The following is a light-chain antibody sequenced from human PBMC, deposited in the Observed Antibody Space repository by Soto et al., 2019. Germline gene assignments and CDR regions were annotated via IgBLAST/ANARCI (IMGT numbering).Light chain of an antibody. CDR3: QQYGSSPT. V-gene: IGKV3-20*01. CDR1: QSVSNNY. CDR2: GAS. Sequence: EIVLTQSPGTLSLSRGERATLSCRASQSVSNNYLAWYQERPGQAPRLLISGASNRATGIPDRFSGSGSGTDFTLTISRLEPEDSAVYYCQQYGSSPTFGQGTKVEIK. J-gene: IGKJ1*01.